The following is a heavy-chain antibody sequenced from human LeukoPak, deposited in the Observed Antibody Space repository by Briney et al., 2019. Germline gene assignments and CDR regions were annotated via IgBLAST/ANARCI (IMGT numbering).Heavy chain of an antibody. Sequence: PSETLSLTCSVSGGSISYYWVWIRQPPGKGLEWIGSIYYTGSTYYNPSLKSRVTISVDTSKNQFSLKLSSVTAADTAVYYCARRTMVRGVMVDYWGQGTLVTVSS. J-gene: IGHJ4*02. CDR3: ARRTMVRGVMVDY. D-gene: IGHD3-10*01. V-gene: IGHV4-39*07. CDR2: IYYTGST. CDR1: GGSISYY.